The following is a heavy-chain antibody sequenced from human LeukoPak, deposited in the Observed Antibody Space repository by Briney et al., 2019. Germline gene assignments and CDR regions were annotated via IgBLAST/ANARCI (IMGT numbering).Heavy chain of an antibody. CDR1: GFTFSSYA. CDR2: ISGSGDST. Sequence: PGGSLRLSCAASGFTFSSYAMSWVRQTPGKGLEWVSGISGSGDSTYYADSVKGRFAISRDNSKNTLYLQMNSLRAEDTAVYYCARPPGLAGHYSYFYGVDVWGQGTTVTVSS. CDR3: ARPPGLAGHYSYFYGVDV. V-gene: IGHV3-23*01. D-gene: IGHD6-19*01. J-gene: IGHJ6*02.